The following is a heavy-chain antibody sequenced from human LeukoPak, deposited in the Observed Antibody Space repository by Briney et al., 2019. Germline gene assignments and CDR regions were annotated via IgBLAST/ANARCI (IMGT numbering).Heavy chain of an antibody. V-gene: IGHV4-31*03. CDR3: ARDGKDPYFDY. Sequence: SQTLSLTCTVSGGSISSGGYYWSWIRQHPGKGLEWIGYIYYSGSTYYNPSLKSRVTVSVDTSKNQFSLKLSSVTAADTAVYYCARDGKDPYFDYWGQGTLVTVSS. J-gene: IGHJ4*02. CDR2: IYYSGST. CDR1: GGSISSGGYY. D-gene: IGHD1-26*01.